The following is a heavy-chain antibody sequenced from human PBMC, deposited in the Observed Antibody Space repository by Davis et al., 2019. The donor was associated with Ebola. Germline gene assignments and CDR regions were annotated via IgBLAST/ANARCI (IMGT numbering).Heavy chain of an antibody. CDR2: IYYSGST. V-gene: IGHV4-59*02. J-gene: IGHJ6*02. Sequence: SETLSLTCAVNGGSVSGYYWSWIRQPPGKGLEWIGYIYYSGSTNYNPSLKSRVTISVDTSKNQFSLKLSSVTAADTAVYYCARGLRRYYYYGMDVWGQGTTVTVSS. CDR1: GGSVSGYY. CDR3: ARGLRRYYYYGMDV.